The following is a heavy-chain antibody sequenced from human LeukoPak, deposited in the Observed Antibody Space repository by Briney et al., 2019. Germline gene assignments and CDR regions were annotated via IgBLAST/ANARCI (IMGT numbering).Heavy chain of an antibody. CDR2: IYYSGST. Sequence: SETLSLTCTVSGGSISSYDWSWIRQPPGKGLEWIGYIYYSGSTDYNPSLKSRVTMSADTSKNQISLKLSAVTVADTAVYYCARHELLWFGELPSYFDYWGQGTLVTVSS. V-gene: IGHV4-59*01. CDR1: GGSISSYD. J-gene: IGHJ4*02. CDR3: ARHELLWFGELPSYFDY. D-gene: IGHD3-10*01.